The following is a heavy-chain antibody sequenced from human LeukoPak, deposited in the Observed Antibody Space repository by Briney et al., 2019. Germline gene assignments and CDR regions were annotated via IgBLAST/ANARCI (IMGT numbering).Heavy chain of an antibody. CDR2: IYTSGST. D-gene: IGHD2-15*01. J-gene: IGHJ6*02. CDR1: GGSISSYY. V-gene: IGHV4-4*07. CDR3: ATSSPDCSGGSCYLDYYGMDV. Sequence: SETLSLTCTVSGGSISSYYWSWIRQPAGKGLEWIGRIYTSGSTNYDPSLKSRVTMSVDTSKNQFSLKLSSVTAADTAVYYCATSSPDCSGGSCYLDYYGMDVWCQGTTVTVSS.